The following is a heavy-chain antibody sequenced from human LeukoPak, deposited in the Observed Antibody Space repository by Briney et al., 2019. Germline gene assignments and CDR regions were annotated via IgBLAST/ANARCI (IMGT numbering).Heavy chain of an antibody. CDR1: GFTFSSYS. CDR2: ISSSSSTI. V-gene: IGHV3-48*01. Sequence: GGSLRLSCAASGFTFSSYSMNWVRQAPGKGLEWVSSISSSSSTIYYADSVKGRFTISRDNAKNSLYLQMNSLRAEDTAVYYCARDVTRAYFDYWGQGTLVTVSS. CDR3: ARDVTRAYFDY. D-gene: IGHD5-18*01. J-gene: IGHJ4*02.